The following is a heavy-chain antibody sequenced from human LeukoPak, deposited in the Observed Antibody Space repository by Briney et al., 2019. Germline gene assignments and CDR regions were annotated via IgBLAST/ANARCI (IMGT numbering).Heavy chain of an antibody. CDR1: GCSVTSYW. CDR2: INPGDTDT. V-gene: IGHV5-51*01. Sequence: GSSVKISSTAGGCSVTSYWSGWVRPPARKGMEWMGIINPGDTDTRDSPSIQEQLSIPADKSIRTAYLQWGSVKASRTAMYYCARRDILAGYLDYWGQGTLVTVSS. CDR3: ARRDILAGYLDY. D-gene: IGHD3-9*01. J-gene: IGHJ4*02.